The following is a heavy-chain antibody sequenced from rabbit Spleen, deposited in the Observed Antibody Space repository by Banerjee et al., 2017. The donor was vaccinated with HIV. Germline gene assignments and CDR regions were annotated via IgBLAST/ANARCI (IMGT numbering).Heavy chain of an antibody. D-gene: IGHD1-1*01. V-gene: IGHV1S45*01. CDR3: ARDLTSIIGWNFNL. J-gene: IGHJ4*01. Sequence: QEQLVESGGDLVKPGASLTLTCTASGFDFSSSYWICWVRQAPGKGLEWIGCIYTGRSGSTAYASWAKGRFTISRTSSTTVTLQMTSLTAADTATYFCARDLTSIIGWNFNLWGPGTLVTVS. CDR1: GFDFSSSYW. CDR2: IYTGRSGST.